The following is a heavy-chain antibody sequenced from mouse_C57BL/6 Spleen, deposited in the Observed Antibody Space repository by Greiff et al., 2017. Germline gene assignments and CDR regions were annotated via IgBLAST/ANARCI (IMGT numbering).Heavy chain of an antibody. CDR1: GFTFSSYA. D-gene: IGHD1-1*01. CDR2: ISSGGDYI. J-gene: IGHJ1*03. Sequence: EVKLVESGEGLVKPGGSLKLSCAASGFTFSSYAMSWVRQTPEKRLEWVAYISSGGDYIYYADTVKGRFTISRDNARNTLDLEMSSLKCEDTAMYYCTRGNYGSSHWYFDGWSTGTTVTVSS. CDR3: TRGNYGSSHWYFDG. V-gene: IGHV5-9-1*02.